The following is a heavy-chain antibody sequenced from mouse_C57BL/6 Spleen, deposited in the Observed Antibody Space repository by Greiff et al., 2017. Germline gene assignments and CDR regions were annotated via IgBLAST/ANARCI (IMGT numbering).Heavy chain of an antibody. Sequence: QVPLQQSDAELVKPGASVKISCKVSGYTFTDHTIHWMKQRPEQGLEWIGYIYPRDGSTKYNEKFKGKATLTAVKYSSTAYMQLISLTSEDSAVYFCERWSDGYYDYWYFDVWGTGTTVTVSS. J-gene: IGHJ1*03. V-gene: IGHV1-78*01. CDR3: ERWSDGYYDYWYFDV. CDR2: IYPRDGST. D-gene: IGHD2-3*01. CDR1: GYTFTDHT.